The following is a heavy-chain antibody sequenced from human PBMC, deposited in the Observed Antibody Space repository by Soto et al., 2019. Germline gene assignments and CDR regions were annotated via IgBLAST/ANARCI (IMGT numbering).Heavy chain of an antibody. Sequence: GGSLRLSCAAAEFTFSNYAMSWVRQAPGKGLEWVSAISDSGGTTYYADSVKGRFTISRDNSKNTLYLQMNSLRAEDTAVYYCAKDRIAYSRSRPPKDYYYYGMDVWGQGTTVTVSS. J-gene: IGHJ6*02. CDR1: EFTFSNYA. CDR3: AKDRIAYSRSRPPKDYYYYGMDV. V-gene: IGHV3-23*01. CDR2: ISDSGGTT. D-gene: IGHD1-26*01.